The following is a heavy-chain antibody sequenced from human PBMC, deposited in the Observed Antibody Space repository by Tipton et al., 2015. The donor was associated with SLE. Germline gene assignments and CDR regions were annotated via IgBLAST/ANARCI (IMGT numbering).Heavy chain of an antibody. CDR2: MYYTGSA. CDR3: AREIAPINWGYCYFDL. Sequence: TLSLTCTVSSGSINSYYWSWIRQPPGKGLEWIGYMYYTGSAHYNPSLKSRVTISLHTSENQFSLNLSSVTAADTAVYYCAREIAPINWGYCYFDLWGRGTLVTVSS. V-gene: IGHV4-59*12. CDR1: SGSINSYY. D-gene: IGHD7-27*01. J-gene: IGHJ2*01.